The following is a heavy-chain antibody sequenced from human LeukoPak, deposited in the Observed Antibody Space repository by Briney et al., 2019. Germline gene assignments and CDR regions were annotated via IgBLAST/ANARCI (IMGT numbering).Heavy chain of an antibody. V-gene: IGHV1-3*01. CDR1: AYTFTSYA. J-gene: IGHJ3*02. Sequence: ASVKVSCKASAYTFTSYAMHWVRQAPGQRLEWMGWINAGNGNTKYSQKFQGRVTITRDTSASTAYMELSSLRSEDTAVYYCARGYGDYDDAFDIWGQGTMVTVSS. D-gene: IGHD4-17*01. CDR2: INAGNGNT. CDR3: ARGYGDYDDAFDI.